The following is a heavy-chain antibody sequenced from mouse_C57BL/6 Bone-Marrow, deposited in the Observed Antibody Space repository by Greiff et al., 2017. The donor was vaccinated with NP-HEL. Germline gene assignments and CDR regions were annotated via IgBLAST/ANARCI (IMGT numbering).Heavy chain of an antibody. J-gene: IGHJ2*01. V-gene: IGHV1-50*01. Sequence: QVQLQQPGAELVKPGASVKLSCKASGYTFTSYWIQWVKQRPGQGLEWIGEIDPSDSYTNYNQKFKGKATLTVDTSSSTAYMQLSSLTSEDSAVYYCARGRNYDYYFDYWGQGTTLTVSS. CDR1: GYTFTSYW. D-gene: IGHD2-4*01. CDR3: ARGRNYDYYFDY. CDR2: IDPSDSYT.